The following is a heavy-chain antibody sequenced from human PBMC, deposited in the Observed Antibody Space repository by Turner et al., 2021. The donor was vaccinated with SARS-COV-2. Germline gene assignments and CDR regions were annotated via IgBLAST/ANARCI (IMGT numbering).Heavy chain of an antibody. CDR2: IDQDRSEK. Sequence: EVQLVESGGGLVQPGGSLRLSCAASGFTFSSYWWSWVRQAPGKGLEWVANIDQDRSEKYYVGSVKGRFTISRDNAKNSLYLQGNSLRAEDTAVYYCARSELGLFFDYWGQGTLVTVSS. CDR3: ARSELGLFFDY. J-gene: IGHJ4*02. D-gene: IGHD7-27*01. CDR1: GFTFSSYW. V-gene: IGHV3-7*01.